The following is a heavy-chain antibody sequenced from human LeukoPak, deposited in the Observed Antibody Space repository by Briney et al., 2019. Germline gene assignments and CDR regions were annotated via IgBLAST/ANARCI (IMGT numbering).Heavy chain of an antibody. Sequence: SETLSLTXTVSGGSISSGDYYWSWIRQPPGKGLEWIGYIYYSGSTYYNPSLKSRVTISVDTSKNQFSLKLSSVTPADTAVYYCARVYCSSTSCFHYYYYMDVWGKGTTVTVSS. CDR1: GGSISSGDYY. CDR2: IYYSGST. D-gene: IGHD2-2*01. J-gene: IGHJ6*03. V-gene: IGHV4-30-4*08. CDR3: ARVYCSSTSCFHYYYYMDV.